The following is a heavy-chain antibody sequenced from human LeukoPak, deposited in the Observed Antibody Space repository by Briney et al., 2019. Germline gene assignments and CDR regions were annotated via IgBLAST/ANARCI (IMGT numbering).Heavy chain of an antibody. V-gene: IGHV3-11*01. Sequence: GGSLRLSCAASGFSFSDYYMSWIRQAPGKGLEWVSYISRSGRSISYGDSVKGRFTISRDNAKNSLYLQMNSLRVDDTAVYYCASLTSDLVVATARAGMDVWGQGGTGIVSS. CDR2: ISRSGRSI. D-gene: IGHD1-26*01. J-gene: IGHJ6*02. CDR3: ASLTSDLVVATARAGMDV. CDR1: GFSFSDYY.